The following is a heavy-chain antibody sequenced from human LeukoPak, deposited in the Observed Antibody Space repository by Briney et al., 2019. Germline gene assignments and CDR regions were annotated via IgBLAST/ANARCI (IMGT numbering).Heavy chain of an antibody. CDR3: AKKAPRYYYDSSGSVAGGFDY. CDR2: ISGSGGST. J-gene: IGHJ4*02. Sequence: GGSLRLSCAASGLTFSRYAMSWVRQAPGKGLEWVSAISGSGGSTYYADSVKGRFTISRDNSKNTLYLQMNSLRAEDTAVYYCAKKAPRYYYDSSGSVAGGFDYWGQGTLVTVSS. D-gene: IGHD3-22*01. CDR1: GLTFSRYA. V-gene: IGHV3-23*01.